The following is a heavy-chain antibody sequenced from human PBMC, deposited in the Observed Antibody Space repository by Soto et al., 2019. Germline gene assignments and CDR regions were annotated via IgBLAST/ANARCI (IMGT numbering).Heavy chain of an antibody. CDR3: ARDRSTYGGGGTGEVKENWFDP. V-gene: IGHV4-59*01. Sequence: SETLSLTCTVSGGSISHYYWSWIRQSPGKGLEWIGYAYYSGSTDYNPSLKSRVTMSVDTYKNQVSLKLNSVTTADTAVYYCARDRSTYGGGGTGEVKENWFDPWGPGTLVTVSS. CDR2: AYYSGST. CDR1: GGSISHYY. D-gene: IGHD2-8*01. J-gene: IGHJ5*02.